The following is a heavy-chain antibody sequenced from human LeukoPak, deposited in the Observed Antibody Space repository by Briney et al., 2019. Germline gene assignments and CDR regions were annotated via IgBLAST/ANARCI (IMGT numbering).Heavy chain of an antibody. CDR1: GYTFTTYV. Sequence: ASVRVSCKASGYTFTTYVMHWVRQAPGQGLEWMGWINAGNGNTKYSQKYQDRLTITRDTSANTAYMELSSLTSEDTAVYYCARGSYYYGSGSFMGSDYWGQGTLVTVSS. CDR2: INAGNGNT. V-gene: IGHV1-3*01. CDR3: ARGSYYYGSGSFMGSDY. D-gene: IGHD3-10*01. J-gene: IGHJ4*02.